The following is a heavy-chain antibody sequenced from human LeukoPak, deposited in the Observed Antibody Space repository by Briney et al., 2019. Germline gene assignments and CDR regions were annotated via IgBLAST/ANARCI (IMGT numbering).Heavy chain of an antibody. CDR3: ARAHTSNWYMDY. V-gene: IGHV4-59*01. CDR2: IFYSGSS. D-gene: IGHD6-13*01. Sequence: KASETLSLTCSVSGGSISSYYWSWIRQPPGKGLGWIGYIFYSGSSNYNPSLKSRVTMSVDTSENQLSLKLRSVTAADTALYYCARAHTSNWYMDYWGQGTLVTVSS. CDR1: GGSISSYY. J-gene: IGHJ4*02.